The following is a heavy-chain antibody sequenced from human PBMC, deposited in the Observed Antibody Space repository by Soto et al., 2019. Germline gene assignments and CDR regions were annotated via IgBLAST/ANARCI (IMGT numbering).Heavy chain of an antibody. CDR2: ITGNGGST. V-gene: IGHV3-23*01. D-gene: IGHD3-9*01. Sequence: GGSLRLSCAGSGFPFSTYAMNWVRQPPGEGLEWVSSITGNGGSTYYTDSVKGRFTISRDNSKNTVYLQMDSLRVEDTALYYCAKESMDSYALLTGFYTDYWGQGTRVTVSS. J-gene: IGHJ4*02. CDR3: AKESMDSYALLTGFYTDY. CDR1: GFPFSTYA.